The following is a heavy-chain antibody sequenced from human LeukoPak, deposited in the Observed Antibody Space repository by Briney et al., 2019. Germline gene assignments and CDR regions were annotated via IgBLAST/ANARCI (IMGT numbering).Heavy chain of an antibody. CDR1: GYTFTGYY. CDR2: INPNSGGT. CDR3: ARPDCSSTSCLNAFDI. D-gene: IGHD2-2*01. V-gene: IGHV1-2*06. J-gene: IGHJ3*02. Sequence: PGGSLRLSCAASGYTFTGYYMHWVRQAPGQGLEWMGRINPNSGGTNYAQNFQGRVTMTRDTSISTAYMDLSRLTSDDTAVYYCARPDCSSTSCLNAFDIWGQGTMVTVSS.